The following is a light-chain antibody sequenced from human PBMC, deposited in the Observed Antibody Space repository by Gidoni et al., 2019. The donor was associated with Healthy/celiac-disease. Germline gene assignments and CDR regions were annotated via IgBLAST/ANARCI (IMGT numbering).Light chain of an antibody. CDR2: AAS. Sequence: AIRMTQSPSSFSASTGDRVTITCRASPGISSYLAWYQQKPGKAPKLLIYAASTLQSGVPTRFSGSGSGTDFALTISCLQSEDFATYYCQQYYSYPLTFGQXTKVEIK. CDR3: QQYYSYPLT. CDR1: PGISSY. J-gene: IGKJ1*01. V-gene: IGKV1-8*01.